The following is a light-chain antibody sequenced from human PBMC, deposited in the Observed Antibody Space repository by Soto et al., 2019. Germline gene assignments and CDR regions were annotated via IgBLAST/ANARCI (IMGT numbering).Light chain of an antibody. CDR1: QDINNY. V-gene: IGKV1-39*01. CDR2: AAS. J-gene: IGKJ1*01. CDR3: QQSYNTPRT. Sequence: DIRMTQSPSSLSASVGDRVTITCQASQDINNYLNWYQQKPGKAPQLLIQAASSLQSGVPSRFSGSGSGTDFTLTISSLQPEDFATYYCQQSYNTPRTFGQGTKVDIK.